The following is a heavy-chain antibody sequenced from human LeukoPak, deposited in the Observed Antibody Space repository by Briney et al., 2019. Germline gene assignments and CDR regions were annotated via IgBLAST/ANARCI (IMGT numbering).Heavy chain of an antibody. CDR1: GFTFSSYS. J-gene: IGHJ6*02. Sequence: GGSLRLSCAASGFTFSSYSMNWVRQAPGKGLEWVSSISSSSSYIYYADSVKGRFTISRDNAKNSLYLQMNSLRAEDTAVYYCARDWAFGELLRGMDVWGQGTTVTVSS. CDR2: ISSSSSYI. CDR3: ARDWAFGELLRGMDV. V-gene: IGHV3-21*01. D-gene: IGHD3-10*01.